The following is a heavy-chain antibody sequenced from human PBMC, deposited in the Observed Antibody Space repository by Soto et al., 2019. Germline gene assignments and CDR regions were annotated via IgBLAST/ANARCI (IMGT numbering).Heavy chain of an antibody. CDR2: INHSGST. Sequence: SETLSLTCAVYGGSFSCYYWSWIRQPPGKGREWIGKINHSGSTNYNPSLKSRVTISVDTSKNQFSLKLSSVTAADTAVYYCERGGRFRLLGPFGPWCQGTLVTV. CDR1: GGSFSCYY. V-gene: IGHV4-34*01. CDR3: ERGGRFRLLGPFGP. D-gene: IGHD3-16*02. J-gene: IGHJ5*02.